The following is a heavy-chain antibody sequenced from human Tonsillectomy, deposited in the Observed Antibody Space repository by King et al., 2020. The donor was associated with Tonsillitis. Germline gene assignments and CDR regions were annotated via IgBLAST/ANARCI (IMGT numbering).Heavy chain of an antibody. D-gene: IGHD3-10*01. CDR3: TTDRYYDFDY. V-gene: IGHV3-15*01. CDR2: INSKTDGATT. J-gene: IGHJ4*02. CDR1: GFTFSNAW. Sequence: VQLVESGGGLVKPGGSLRLSCAASGFTFSNAWMSCVRQAPGKGLEWVGRINSKTDGATTDDAAPVKGRLTISRDDSKNTLYLQMNSLKTEDTAVYYCTTDRYYDFDYWGQGTLVTVSS.